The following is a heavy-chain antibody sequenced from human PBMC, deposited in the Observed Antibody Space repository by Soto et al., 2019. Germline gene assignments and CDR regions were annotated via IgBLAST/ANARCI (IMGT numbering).Heavy chain of an antibody. V-gene: IGHV4-59*01. CDR2: IYYTGST. D-gene: IGHD2-2*01. Sequence: QVQLQESGPGLAKPSETLSLTCSVSGGSISTYYWSWIRQPPDRGLEWIGYIYYTGSTDYSPSLKSRVSISVDTSKNDFSLKMNSVTAADTAVYYCARGYQAAGFDYWGQGTWSPSRQ. CDR1: GGSISTYY. CDR3: ARGYQAAGFDY. J-gene: IGHJ4*02.